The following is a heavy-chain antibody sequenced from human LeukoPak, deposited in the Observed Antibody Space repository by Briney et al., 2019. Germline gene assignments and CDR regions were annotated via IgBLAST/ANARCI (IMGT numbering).Heavy chain of an antibody. V-gene: IGHV4-39*07. CDR3: ARELEWYYYDSSGYTLGGYYFDS. CDR1: GGSISSSSYY. Sequence: SETLSLTCTVSGGSISSSSYYWGWIRQPPGKGLEWIGSIYYSGSTYYNPSLKSRVTISVDTSKNQFSLKLSSVTAADTAVYYCARELEWYYYDSSGYTLGGYYFDSWGQGALVTVSS. J-gene: IGHJ4*02. D-gene: IGHD3-22*01. CDR2: IYYSGST.